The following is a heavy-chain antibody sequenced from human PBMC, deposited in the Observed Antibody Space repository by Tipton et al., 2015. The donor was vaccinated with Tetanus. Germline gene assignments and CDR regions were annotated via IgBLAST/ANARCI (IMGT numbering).Heavy chain of an antibody. CDR1: GDSISGGSYY. J-gene: IGHJ4*02. D-gene: IGHD3-3*01. CDR3: ARHQSGYFTPFDY. CDR2: IYGSGDT. V-gene: IGHV4-39*01. Sequence: TLSLTCTVSGDSISGGSYYWAWIRQPPGKGLEWIGSIYGSGDTYYIPSLKSRVTVSVDTSKNQISLKLNSMTATDTAVYFCARHQSGYFTPFDYRGQGTLVTVSS.